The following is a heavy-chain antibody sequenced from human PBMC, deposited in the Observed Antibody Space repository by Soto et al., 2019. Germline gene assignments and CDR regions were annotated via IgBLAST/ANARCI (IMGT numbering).Heavy chain of an antibody. CDR2: MYYSGST. J-gene: IGHJ5*02. CDR1: GGSISSSSYF. V-gene: IGHV4-39*07. CDR3: ARSVFP. Sequence: TLSLTCTVSGGSISSSSYFWGWIRQPPGKGLEWIGSMYYSGSTYYNPSLKSRVTISVDTSKNQFSLKLSSVTAADTAVYYCARSVFPWGQGTLVTVSS.